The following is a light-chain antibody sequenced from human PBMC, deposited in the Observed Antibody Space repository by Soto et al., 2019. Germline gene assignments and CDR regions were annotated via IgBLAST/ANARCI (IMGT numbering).Light chain of an antibody. Sequence: EIVMTQSPATRSVSPGERATISCRASQSVSSNLAWYQQKPGQAPRLLIYGASTRATGIPARFSGSGSGTEFTLTISSLQSEDFAVYYCQQYNNWSPYTFGQGTKLEIK. V-gene: IGKV3D-15*01. J-gene: IGKJ2*01. CDR2: GAS. CDR3: QQYNNWSPYT. CDR1: QSVSSN.